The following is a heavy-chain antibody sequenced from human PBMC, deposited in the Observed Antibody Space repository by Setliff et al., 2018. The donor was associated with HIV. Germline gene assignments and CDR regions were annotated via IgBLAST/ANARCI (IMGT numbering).Heavy chain of an antibody. D-gene: IGHD2-2*01. CDR2: IYPGDSET. V-gene: IGHV5-51*01. Sequence: PGESLKISCKGSGYSFTSFWIGWVRQMPGKGLEWMGIIYPGDSETRYSPSFQGLVTISADKSISTAYLQWSSLKASDTAMYYCARNEGGDVPTRFRPHDYMDVWGKGTTVTVSS. CDR3: ARNEGGDVPTRFRPHDYMDV. CDR1: GYSFTSFW. J-gene: IGHJ6*03.